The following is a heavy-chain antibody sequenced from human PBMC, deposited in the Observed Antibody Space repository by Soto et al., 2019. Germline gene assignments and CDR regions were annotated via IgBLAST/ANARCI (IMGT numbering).Heavy chain of an antibody. J-gene: IGHJ4*02. V-gene: IGHV3-21*01. D-gene: IGHD6-19*01. CDR3: AVAGYSSGWHGGFDY. Sequence: GGSLRLSCAASGFTFSSYSMNWVRQAPGKGLEWVSSISSSSSYIYYADSVKGRFTISRDNAKNSLYLQMNSLRAEDTAVYYCAVAGYSSGWHGGFDYWGQGTLVPVSS. CDR1: GFTFSSYS. CDR2: ISSSSSYI.